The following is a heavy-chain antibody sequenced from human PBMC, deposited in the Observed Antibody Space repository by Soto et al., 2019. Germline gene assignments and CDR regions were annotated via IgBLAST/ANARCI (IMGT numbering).Heavy chain of an antibody. V-gene: IGHV3-53*02. Sequence: EVQLVETGGGLIQPGGSLRLSCAASGFTVSSNYMSWVRQAPGKGLEWVSVIYSGGSTYYADSVKGRFTISRDNSKNTRYLQMNSLRAEDTAVYYCAREHETTAGPKYAFDIWGQGTMVTVSS. J-gene: IGHJ3*02. D-gene: IGHD4-17*01. CDR2: IYSGGST. CDR3: AREHETTAGPKYAFDI. CDR1: GFTVSSNY.